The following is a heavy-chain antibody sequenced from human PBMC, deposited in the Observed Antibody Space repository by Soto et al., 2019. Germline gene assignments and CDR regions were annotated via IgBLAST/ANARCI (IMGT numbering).Heavy chain of an antibody. J-gene: IGHJ6*02. CDR3: AKSRDAYNFYFYYGMDV. V-gene: IGHV3-30*18. Sequence: QVQLVESGGAVFQPGSSLRLSCAASGFTFSNYGMHWVRQTPGKGLDGVALILYDGSNKYYADSVKGRFTISRDNSKNTLYLQVSSLRAEDTAVYYCAKSRDAYNFYFYYGMDVWGQGTTVTVSS. D-gene: IGHD2-2*01. CDR1: GFTFSNYG. CDR2: ILYDGSNK.